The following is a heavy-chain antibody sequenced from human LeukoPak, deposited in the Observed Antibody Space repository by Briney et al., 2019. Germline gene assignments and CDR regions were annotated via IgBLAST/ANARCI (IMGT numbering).Heavy chain of an antibody. V-gene: IGHV3-74*01. CDR1: GFTFSSYS. CDR2: IKNDGSST. J-gene: IGHJ4*02. Sequence: GGSLRLSCAASGFTFSSYSMNWVRQAPGKGLVWVSRIKNDGSSTSYADSVKGRFTISRDNAKNTLYLQMNSLRAEDTAVYYCASQLIVGALDSWGQGTLVTVSS. D-gene: IGHD1-26*01. CDR3: ASQLIVGALDS.